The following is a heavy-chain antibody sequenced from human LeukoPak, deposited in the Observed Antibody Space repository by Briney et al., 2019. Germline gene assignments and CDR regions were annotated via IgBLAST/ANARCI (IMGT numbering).Heavy chain of an antibody. CDR3: AKRHYSGHVRSPYFDY. CDR2: FTSRSRSI. J-gene: IGHJ4*02. D-gene: IGHD5-12*01. CDR1: GFTVSSNY. V-gene: IGHV3-21*04. Sequence: GGSLRLSCAASGFTVSSNYMTWVRQAPGKGLEWLSSFTSRSRSIYYADSVKGRFTISRDNAKNLLYLQMNSLRAEDTAVYYCAKRHYSGHVRSPYFDYWGQGTLVTVSS.